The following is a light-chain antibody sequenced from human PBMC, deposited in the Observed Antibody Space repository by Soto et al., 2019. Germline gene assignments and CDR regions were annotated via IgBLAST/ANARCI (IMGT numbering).Light chain of an antibody. J-gene: IGKJ2*03. CDR1: QSVDRY. V-gene: IGKV3-11*01. CDR2: DAS. Sequence: EILLTQSPATLSLSPGETATLSCRASQSVDRYLAWYQQKPGQAPRVLIYDASNRARGIPARFSGSGSGTDFTLTISSLEPEDFAVYYCQQRSSWYSFGQGTKVDIK. CDR3: QQRSSWYS.